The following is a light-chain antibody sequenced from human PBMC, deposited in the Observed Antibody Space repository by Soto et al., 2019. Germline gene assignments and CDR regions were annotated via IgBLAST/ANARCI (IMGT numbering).Light chain of an antibody. CDR3: QQYGSSPVT. V-gene: IGKV3-20*01. CDR2: GTS. CDR1: QSVTDTY. J-gene: IGKJ4*01. Sequence: DIVLTQSPGTLSLSVGERAALSCRASQSVTDTYLAWYQQKPGQAPRLIIYGTSIKATGISDRFTGSGSGTDFTLTISRLAPEDFALYYCQQYGSSPVTLGGGTRVEI.